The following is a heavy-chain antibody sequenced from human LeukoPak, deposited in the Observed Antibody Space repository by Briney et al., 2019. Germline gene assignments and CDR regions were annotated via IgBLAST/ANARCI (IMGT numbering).Heavy chain of an antibody. Sequence: PGGSLRLSCAASGFTFSSYAMHWVRQAPGKGLEWVAVISYDGSNKYYADSVKGRFTISRDNSKNTLYLQMNSLRAEDTAVYYCARSGQWLVPHDYWGQGTLVTVSS. J-gene: IGHJ4*02. CDR2: ISYDGSNK. CDR1: GFTFSSYA. V-gene: IGHV3-30-3*01. D-gene: IGHD6-19*01. CDR3: ARSGQWLVPHDY.